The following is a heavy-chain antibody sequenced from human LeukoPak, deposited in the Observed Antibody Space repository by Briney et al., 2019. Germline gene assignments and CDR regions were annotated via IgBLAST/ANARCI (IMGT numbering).Heavy chain of an antibody. J-gene: IGHJ4*02. V-gene: IGHV1-18*01. CDR3: ARTAGHCGGGSCYPYYFDY. Sequence: GASVKVSCKASGYTFTSYGISWVRQAPGQGLEWMGWISAYNGNTNYAQKLQGRVTMTTDTSTSTAYMELRSLRSDDTAVYYCARTAGHCGGGSCYPYYFDYWGQGTLVTVSS. D-gene: IGHD2-15*01. CDR2: ISAYNGNT. CDR1: GYTFTSYG.